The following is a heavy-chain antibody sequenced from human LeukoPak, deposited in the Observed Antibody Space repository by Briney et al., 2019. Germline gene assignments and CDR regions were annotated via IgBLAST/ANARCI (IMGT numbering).Heavy chain of an antibody. V-gene: IGHV1-8*02. D-gene: IGHD2-2*01. CDR1: GGTFSSYA. Sequence: EASVKVSCKASGGTFSSYAISWVRQAPGQGLEWMGWMNPNSGNTGYAQKFQGRVTMTRNTSISTAYMELSSLRSEDTAVYYCAKTTPAAPNWFDPWGQGTLVTVSS. J-gene: IGHJ5*02. CDR3: AKTTPAAPNWFDP. CDR2: MNPNSGNT.